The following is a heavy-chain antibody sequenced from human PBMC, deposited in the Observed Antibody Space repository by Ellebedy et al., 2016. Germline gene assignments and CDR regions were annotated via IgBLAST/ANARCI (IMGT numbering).Heavy chain of an antibody. J-gene: IGHJ4*02. CDR1: GFSFSIYS. D-gene: IGHD6-19*01. V-gene: IGHV3-48*02. CDR3: AAGYSGGLYGIDY. CDR2: ITGSATNI. Sequence: GESLKISCAASGFSFSIYSMFWVRQAPGKGLEWVSYITGSATNIYSADSVKGRFTISRDNAKNSLYLQMNSLRDEDTAVYYCAAGYSGGLYGIDYWGQGTLVIVSS.